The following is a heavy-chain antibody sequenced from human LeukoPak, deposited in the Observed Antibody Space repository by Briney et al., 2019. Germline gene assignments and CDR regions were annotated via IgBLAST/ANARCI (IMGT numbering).Heavy chain of an antibody. CDR1: GGTFSSYA. CDR3: ATLRRYCGGDCYSALDY. Sequence: ASVKVSCKASGGTFSSYAISWVRQAPGQGLEWMGGIIPIFGTANYAQKFQGRVTITADESTSTAYMELSSLRSEDTAVYYCATLRRYCGGDCYSALDYWGQGTLVTVSP. J-gene: IGHJ4*02. CDR2: IIPIFGTA. V-gene: IGHV1-69*13. D-gene: IGHD2-21*02.